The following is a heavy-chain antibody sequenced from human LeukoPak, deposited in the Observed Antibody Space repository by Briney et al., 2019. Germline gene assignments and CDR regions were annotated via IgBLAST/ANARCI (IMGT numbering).Heavy chain of an antibody. CDR2: INPDGGNT. Sequence: ASVKVSCKASGGTFSSYAISWVRQAPGQVLEWMGLINPDGGNTNYAQNSQGRVTLTRDTSISTAYMELSRLRSDDTAVYYCARKGYDSSGYQDIWGQGTMVTVSS. D-gene: IGHD3-22*01. V-gene: IGHV1-2*02. CDR3: ARKGYDSSGYQDI. J-gene: IGHJ3*02. CDR1: GGTFSSYA.